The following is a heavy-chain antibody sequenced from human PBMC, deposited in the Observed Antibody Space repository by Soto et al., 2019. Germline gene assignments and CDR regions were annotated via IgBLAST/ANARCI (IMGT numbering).Heavy chain of an antibody. CDR2: IDPSDSQT. V-gene: IGHV5-10-1*01. J-gene: IGHJ4*02. CDR1: GYSFASYW. D-gene: IGHD3-22*01. Sequence: GESLKISCKGSGYSFASYWITWVRQKPGKGLEWMGRIDPSDSQTYYSPSFRGHVTISVTKSITTVFLQWSSLRASDTAMYYCARQIYDSDTGPNFQYYFDSWGQGTPVTVSS. CDR3: ARQIYDSDTGPNFQYYFDS.